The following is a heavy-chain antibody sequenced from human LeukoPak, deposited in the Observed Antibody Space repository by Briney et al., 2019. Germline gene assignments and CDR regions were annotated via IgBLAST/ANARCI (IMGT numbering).Heavy chain of an antibody. V-gene: IGHV1-2*04. CDR3: ARDKRMGIYSSGPSPFDY. Sequence: ASVKVSCKASGYTFTSYYMHWVRQAPGQGLEWMGWINPNSGGTNYAQKFQGWVTMTRDTSISTAYMELSRLRSDDTAVYYCARDKRMGIYSSGPSPFDYWGQGTLVTVSS. D-gene: IGHD6-19*01. CDR2: INPNSGGT. CDR1: GYTFTSYY. J-gene: IGHJ4*02.